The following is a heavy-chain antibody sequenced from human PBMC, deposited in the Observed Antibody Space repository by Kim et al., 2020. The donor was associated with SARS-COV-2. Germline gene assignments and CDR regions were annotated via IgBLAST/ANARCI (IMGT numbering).Heavy chain of an antibody. V-gene: IGHV3-NL1*01. CDR2: SRT. D-gene: IGHD6-13*01. Sequence: SRTKYVDAVKGRFTISRDNSRKTLFLQMNHLRLEDTATYYCTSLSGAGFNVWGQGTLVAVSS. CDR3: TSLSGAGFNV. J-gene: IGHJ3*01.